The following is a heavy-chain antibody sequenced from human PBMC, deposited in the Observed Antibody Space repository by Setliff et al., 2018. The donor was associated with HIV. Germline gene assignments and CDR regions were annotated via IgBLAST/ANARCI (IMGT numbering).Heavy chain of an antibody. CDR1: GFPFSSYG. Sequence: GASVKVSCKASGFPFSSYGISWVRQAPGQGLEWMGWISAYNGKTEYAQNFQGRVTLTRHTSISTAYMELNSLRSEDTAVYYCARGAWYTSGWYSSRYMDVWGKGTTVTVSS. V-gene: IGHV1-18*01. CDR2: ISAYNGKT. CDR3: ARGAWYTSGWYSSRYMDV. D-gene: IGHD6-19*01. J-gene: IGHJ6*03.